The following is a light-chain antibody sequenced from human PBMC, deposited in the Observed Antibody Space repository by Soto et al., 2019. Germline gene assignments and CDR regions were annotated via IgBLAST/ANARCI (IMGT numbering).Light chain of an antibody. J-gene: IGKJ1*01. CDR1: QSVSSSY. Sequence: EIVFTQSPGTLCLSPGERAALSCRASQSVSSSYLAWYQQKPGQAPRLLIYGASSRATGIPDRFSANGSGTDFTLTISRLQPEDFAVYYCQQYGSSPQTFGQGTKVDIK. CDR2: GAS. V-gene: IGKV3-20*01. CDR3: QQYGSSPQT.